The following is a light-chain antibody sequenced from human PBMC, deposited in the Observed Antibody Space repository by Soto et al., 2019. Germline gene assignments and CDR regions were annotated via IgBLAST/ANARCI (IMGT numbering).Light chain of an antibody. J-gene: IGLJ3*02. Sequence: QSALTQPASVSGSPGQSITISCTGTSSDVGGYNYVSWYQQYPGTAPKLMIYDVTNRPSGVSNRFSGSKSGNTASLTISGLQPEDEADYYCTSFTSSTPRWVFGLGTKLIVL. CDR3: TSFTSSTPRWV. CDR1: SSDVGGYNY. CDR2: DVT. V-gene: IGLV2-14*01.